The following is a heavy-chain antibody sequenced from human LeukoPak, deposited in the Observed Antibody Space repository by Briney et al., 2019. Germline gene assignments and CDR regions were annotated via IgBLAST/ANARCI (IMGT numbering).Heavy chain of an antibody. J-gene: IGHJ4*02. CDR3: ARYSSGFDY. V-gene: IGHV3-64*01. CDR1: GFTFSSYA. CDR2: ISSNGGST. Sequence: GGSLRLSCAASGFTFSSYAMHWVRQAPGKGLEYVSAISSNGGSTCYANSVKGRFTISRDNSKNTLYLQMGSLRAEDMAVYYCARYSSGFDYWGQGTLVTVSS. D-gene: IGHD6-19*01.